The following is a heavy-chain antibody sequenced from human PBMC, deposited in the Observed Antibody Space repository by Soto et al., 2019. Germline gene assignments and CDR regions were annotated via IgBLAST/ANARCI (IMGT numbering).Heavy chain of an antibody. CDR1: VGTFSSYA. Sequence: SSKVSCTASVGTFSSYAMSCVRPAPGQGLEWMGGIIPIFGTANYAQKFQGRVTITADESTSTAYMELSSLRSEDTAVYYCARMIRGYSYGFDYWGQGTLVNV. D-gene: IGHD5-18*01. V-gene: IGHV1-69*13. CDR3: ARMIRGYSYGFDY. J-gene: IGHJ4*02. CDR2: IIPIFGTA.